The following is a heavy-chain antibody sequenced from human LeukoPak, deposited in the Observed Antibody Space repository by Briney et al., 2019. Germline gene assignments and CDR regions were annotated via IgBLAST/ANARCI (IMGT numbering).Heavy chain of an antibody. Sequence: PGGSLRLSCAASGLTFSNHWMHWVRQAPGKGLVWVSRIDGDGSGTSYADSVKGRFTFSRDNAKNTSYLQMDSLRAEDSAVYYCATVFDYWGQGTLVTVSS. V-gene: IGHV3-74*01. J-gene: IGHJ4*02. CDR3: ATVFDY. CDR2: IDGDGSGT. CDR1: GLTFSNHW. D-gene: IGHD4-17*01.